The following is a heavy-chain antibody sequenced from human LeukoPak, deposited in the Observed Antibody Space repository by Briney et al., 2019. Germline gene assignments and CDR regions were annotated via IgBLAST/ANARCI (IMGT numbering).Heavy chain of an antibody. CDR1: GFTFSSYG. V-gene: IGHV3-30*03. CDR3: ATLGAERDY. J-gene: IGHJ4*02. CDR2: ISYDGSNK. Sequence: GGSLRLSCAASGFTFSSYGMHWVRQAPGKGLEWVAVISYDGSNKYYADSVKGRFTISRDNSKNTLYLQMNSLRAEDTAVYYCATLGAERDYWGQGTLVTVSS. D-gene: IGHD1-26*01.